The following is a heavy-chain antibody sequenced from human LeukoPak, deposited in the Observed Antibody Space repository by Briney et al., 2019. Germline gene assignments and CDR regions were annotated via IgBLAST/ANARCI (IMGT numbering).Heavy chain of an antibody. J-gene: IGHJ4*02. CDR1: GFNFSSYW. CDR2: INRDGSST. D-gene: IGHD5-18*01. Sequence: GGSLRLSCAASGFNFSSYWMHWVAQTPGKGLVWVSHINRDGSSTSYADSVKGRFTISRDNAKNTLSLQMKSLRAEDTAVYYCVRDRGYSIHYWGQGTLVTVSS. V-gene: IGHV3-74*01. CDR3: VRDRGYSIHY.